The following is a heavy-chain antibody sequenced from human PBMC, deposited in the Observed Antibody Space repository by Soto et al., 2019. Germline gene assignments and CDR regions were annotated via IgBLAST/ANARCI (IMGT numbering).Heavy chain of an antibody. Sequence: QVQLVESGGGLVKPGGSLRLSCAASGFTFNDDYMGWIRQAPGKGLEWVSFISSSLTYVTYADSVKGRFTISRDNAKDSLSLQMNSLRAEDTAVYYCVRSRWLYAIDYWGHGILVTVSS. CDR3: VRSRWLYAIDY. V-gene: IGHV3-11*05. J-gene: IGHJ4*01. D-gene: IGHD4-17*01. CDR1: GFTFNDDY. CDR2: ISSSLTYV.